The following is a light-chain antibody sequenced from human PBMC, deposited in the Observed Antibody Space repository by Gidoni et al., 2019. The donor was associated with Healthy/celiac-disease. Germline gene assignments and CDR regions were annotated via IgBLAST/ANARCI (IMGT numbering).Light chain of an antibody. V-gene: IGKV3-20*01. CDR3: QQYGSSPPRT. J-gene: IGKJ1*01. CDR2: GAS. CDR1: QSVSSSY. Sequence: DIVLTQSPGTLSLSPGERATLSCRASQSVSSSYLAWYQQKPGQDPRLLSYGASSRATGIPDRFSGSGSGTDFTLTISRLEPEDFAVYYCQQYGSSPPRTFGQGTKVKIK.